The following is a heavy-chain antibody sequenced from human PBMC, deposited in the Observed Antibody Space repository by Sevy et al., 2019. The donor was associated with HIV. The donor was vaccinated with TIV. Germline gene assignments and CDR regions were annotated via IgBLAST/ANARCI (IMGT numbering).Heavy chain of an antibody. V-gene: IGHV3-21*01. CDR1: GFTFFSYS. J-gene: IGHJ5*02. D-gene: IGHD3-10*01. CDR3: ARDRYEGVYRWFDP. Sequence: GGSLRLSCAASGFTFFSYSMNWVRQAPGKGLEWVSSISSSSSYIYYADSVKGRFTISRDNAKNSLYLQMNSLRAEDTAIYYCARDRYEGVYRWFDPWGQGTLVTVSS. CDR2: ISSSSSYI.